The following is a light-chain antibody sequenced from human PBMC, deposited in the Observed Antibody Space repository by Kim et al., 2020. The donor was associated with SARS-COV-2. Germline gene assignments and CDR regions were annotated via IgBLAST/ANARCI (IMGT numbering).Light chain of an antibody. CDR2: GKN. Sequence: SYELTQDPAVSVALGQTVRITCQGDSLRRYYASWYQQKPGQAPVLVIYGKNNRPSGIPDRVSGSSSGNTASLTITGAQAEDEADYYCHSRDSSNNHLFGGGTQLTVL. J-gene: IGLJ3*02. CDR1: SLRRYY. V-gene: IGLV3-19*01. CDR3: HSRDSSNNHL.